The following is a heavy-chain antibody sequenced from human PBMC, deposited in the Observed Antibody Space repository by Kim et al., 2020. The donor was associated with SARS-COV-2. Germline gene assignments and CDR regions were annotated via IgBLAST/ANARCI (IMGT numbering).Heavy chain of an antibody. CDR3: ARYKSGSGYAVA. J-gene: IGHJ5*02. CDR2: IYYSGST. V-gene: IGHV4-59*01. CDR1: GGSISSYY. D-gene: IGHD3-3*01. Sequence: SETLSLTCTVSGGSISSYYWSWIRQPPGKGLEWIGYIYYSGSTNYNPSLKSRVTISVDTSKNQFSLKLSSVTAADTAVYYCARYKSGSGYAVAWGQGTLVTVSS.